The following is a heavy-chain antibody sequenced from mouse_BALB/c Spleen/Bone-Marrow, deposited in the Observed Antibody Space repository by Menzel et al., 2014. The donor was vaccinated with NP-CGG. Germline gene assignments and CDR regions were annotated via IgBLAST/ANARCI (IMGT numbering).Heavy chain of an antibody. CDR1: GFTFSGYG. CDR2: ISGSGSST. V-gene: IGHV5-6-3*01. Sequence: EVQGVESGGGLVQPGGSLKLSCAASGFTFSGYGMSWVRQTPDKGLELVATISGSGSSTYYPDSVKGRFTISRDNARNTLYLQMSRLKSEDTAMYYCARGRDWFDYWGQGTTLTVSS. CDR3: ARGRDWFDY. J-gene: IGHJ2*01. D-gene: IGHD3-3*01.